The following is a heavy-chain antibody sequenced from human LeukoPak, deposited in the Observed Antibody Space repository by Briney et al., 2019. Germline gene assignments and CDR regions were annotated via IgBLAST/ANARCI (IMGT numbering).Heavy chain of an antibody. CDR2: IHYSGST. J-gene: IGHJ4*02. CDR3: ARAGIAAAGTGY. D-gene: IGHD6-13*01. V-gene: IGHV4-59*01. CDR1: GGSISSYY. Sequence: SETLSLTCTVSGGSISSYYWSWIRQPPGKGLEWIGYIHYSGSTNYNPSLKSRVTISVDTSKNQFSLKLSSVTTADTAVYYCARAGIAAAGTGYWGQGTLVTVSS.